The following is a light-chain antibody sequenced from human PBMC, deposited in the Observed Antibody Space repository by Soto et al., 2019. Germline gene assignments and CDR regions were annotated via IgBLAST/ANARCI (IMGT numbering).Light chain of an antibody. CDR1: SSDVGGYDY. Sequence: QSALTQPASVSGSPGQSITISCTGTSSDVGGYDYVSWYQLHPGKAPKLMVFEVSNRPSGVSYRVSGSKSGNTASLSICGHQAEDEADYFCSSYSISTAYLFGSGTKLTVL. J-gene: IGLJ1*01. V-gene: IGLV2-14*01. CDR2: EVS. CDR3: SSYSISTAYL.